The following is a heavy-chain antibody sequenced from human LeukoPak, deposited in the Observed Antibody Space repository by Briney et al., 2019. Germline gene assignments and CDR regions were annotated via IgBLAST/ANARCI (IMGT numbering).Heavy chain of an antibody. J-gene: IGHJ4*02. V-gene: IGHV4-59*08. D-gene: IGHD3-22*01. CDR3: ASHTYSYDSSGPLG. CDR1: GGSISSYY. CDR2: IHYSGRN. Sequence: SETPSLTCTVSGGSISSYYWSWIRQPPGKGLEWIGYIHYSGRNSYNPSLKSRVTISVDTSRNQFSLTLSSVTAADRAVYYCASHTYSYDSSGPLGWGQGTLVTVSS.